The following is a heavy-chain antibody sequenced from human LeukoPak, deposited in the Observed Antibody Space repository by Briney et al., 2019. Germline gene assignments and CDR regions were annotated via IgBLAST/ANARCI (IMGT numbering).Heavy chain of an antibody. J-gene: IGHJ6*04. Sequence: SETLSLTCTVSGGSISSYYWSWIRQPPGKGLEWIGYIYYSGSTNYNPSLKSRVTISVDTSKNQFSLKLSSVTAADTAVYYCARVPGLCPWECSCVYYGMDVWGKGTTVTVSS. CDR3: ARVPGLCPWECSCVYYGMDV. CDR1: GGSISSYY. CDR2: IYYSGST. V-gene: IGHV4-59*01. D-gene: IGHD2-15*01.